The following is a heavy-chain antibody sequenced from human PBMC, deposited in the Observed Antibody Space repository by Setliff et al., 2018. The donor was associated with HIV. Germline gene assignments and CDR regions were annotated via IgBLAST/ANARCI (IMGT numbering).Heavy chain of an antibody. V-gene: IGHV1-69*13. CDR2: IIPILGTT. J-gene: IGHJ5*01. CDR3: ARGTWMQARWWFDS. CDR1: GGTFNNYA. Sequence: SVKVSCKASGGTFNNYAISWVRQAPGQGLEWMGGIIPILGTTNYAQKIQGRVKFSADESTGTAYMDLTRLRVDDTAIYYCARGTWMQARWWFDSWGQGTEVTV. D-gene: IGHD5-18*01.